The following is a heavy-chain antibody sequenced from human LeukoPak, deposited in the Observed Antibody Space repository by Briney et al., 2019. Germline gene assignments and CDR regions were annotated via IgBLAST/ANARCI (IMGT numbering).Heavy chain of an antibody. CDR2: IYYSGST. Sequence: PSETLSLTCTVSGGSISSSSYYWGWIRQPPGKGLEWIGSIYYSGSTYYNPSLKSRVTISVDTSKNQFSLKLSSVTAADTAVYYCARGRYCSSTSCYANYYYYGMDVWGQGTTVTVSS. CDR3: ARGRYCSSTSCYANYYYYGMDV. D-gene: IGHD2-2*01. CDR1: GGSISSSSYY. J-gene: IGHJ6*02. V-gene: IGHV4-39*07.